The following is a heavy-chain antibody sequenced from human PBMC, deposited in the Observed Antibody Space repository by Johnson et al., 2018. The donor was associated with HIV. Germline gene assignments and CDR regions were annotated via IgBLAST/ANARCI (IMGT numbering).Heavy chain of an antibody. CDR2: ISYDGSNK. CDR3: ARTRQGAFDI. V-gene: IGHV3-30-3*01. CDR1: GFTFSRYA. J-gene: IGHJ3*02. Sequence: QVQLVESGGGVVQPGRSLRLSCSASGFTFSRYAMHWVRQAPGKGLEWVAIISYDGSNKYYADSVKGRFTISRDNSKNTLYLQMNSLRAEDTAVYYCARTRQGAFDIWGQGTMVTVSS.